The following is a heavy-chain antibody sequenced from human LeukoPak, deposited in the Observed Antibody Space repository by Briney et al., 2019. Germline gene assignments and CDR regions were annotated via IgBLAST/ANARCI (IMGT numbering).Heavy chain of an antibody. V-gene: IGHV4-59*01. Sequence: PSETLSLTCTLSGRSISSYYWSWIRHPTGEGLEWIGYIYYSGSTNYNPSLKSRVTISVETSKNQYSLKLSSVTAADTAVYYCARDNWNLHYFDYWGQGTLVTVSS. D-gene: IGHD1-20*01. CDR1: GRSISSYY. J-gene: IGHJ4*02. CDR3: ARDNWNLHYFDY. CDR2: IYYSGST.